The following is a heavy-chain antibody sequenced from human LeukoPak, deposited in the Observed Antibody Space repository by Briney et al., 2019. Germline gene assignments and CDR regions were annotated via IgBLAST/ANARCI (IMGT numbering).Heavy chain of an antibody. V-gene: IGHV3-23*01. Sequence: PGGTLRLSCAASGFTFSSYGMSWVRQAPGKGLEWVSAISGSGGSTYYADSVKGRFTISRDNSKNTLYLQMNSLRAEDTAVYYCAKDNIPPLPYYDSSGYYYAVGYWGQGTLVTVSS. D-gene: IGHD3-22*01. CDR3: AKDNIPPLPYYDSSGYYYAVGY. CDR1: GFTFSSYG. CDR2: ISGSGGST. J-gene: IGHJ4*02.